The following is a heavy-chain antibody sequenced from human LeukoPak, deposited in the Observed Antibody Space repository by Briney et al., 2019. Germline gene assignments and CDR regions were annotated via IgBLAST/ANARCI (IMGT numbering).Heavy chain of an antibody. Sequence: GASVKVSCKASGYTFTGYYMHWVRQAPGQGLEWMGWISAYNGNTNYAQKLQGRVTMTTDTSTSTAYMELRSLRSDDTAVYYCARDTDDRKGTAAVVHWGQGTLVTVSS. J-gene: IGHJ1*01. CDR1: GYTFTGYY. CDR3: ARDTDDRKGTAAVVH. V-gene: IGHV1-18*04. D-gene: IGHD2-2*01. CDR2: ISAYNGNT.